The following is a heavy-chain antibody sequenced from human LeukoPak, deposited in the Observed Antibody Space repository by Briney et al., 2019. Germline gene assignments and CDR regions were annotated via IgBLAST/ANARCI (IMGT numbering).Heavy chain of an antibody. CDR2: ISSSGSTI. V-gene: IGHV3-48*03. Sequence: GGSLRLPCAASGFTFSSYEMNWVRQAPGKGLEWVSYISSSGSTIYYADSVKGRFTISRDNAKNSLYLQMNSLRAEDTAVYYCARAWIPTYFDYWGQGTLVTVSS. CDR3: ARAWIPTYFDY. D-gene: IGHD5-18*01. J-gene: IGHJ4*02. CDR1: GFTFSSYE.